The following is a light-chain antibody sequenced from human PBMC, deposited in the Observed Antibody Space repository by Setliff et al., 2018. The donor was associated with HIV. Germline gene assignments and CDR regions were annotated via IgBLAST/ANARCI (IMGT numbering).Light chain of an antibody. Sequence: QSVLTQPPSASGTPGQRVTISCSGGTXXIGTNTVNWYQQFPGTAPKLLIFKNNQRPSGVSDRFSGSKSGTSASLAVSGLQAEDEADYYCAAWDDSRNGPVFGGGTKVTVL. J-gene: IGLJ2*01. CDR3: AAWDDSRNGPV. V-gene: IGLV1-44*01. CDR1: TXXIGTNT. CDR2: KNN.